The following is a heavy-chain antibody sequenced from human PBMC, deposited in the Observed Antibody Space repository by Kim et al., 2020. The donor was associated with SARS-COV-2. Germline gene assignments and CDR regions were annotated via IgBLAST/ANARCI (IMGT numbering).Heavy chain of an antibody. Sequence: TANYEKRFQGRVTITADESTSTAYMGLSSLRSEDTAVYYCARAAAGFWFDPWGQGTLVTVSS. V-gene: IGHV1-69*01. CDR2: TA. J-gene: IGHJ5*02. CDR3: ARAAAGFWFDP. D-gene: IGHD6-13*01.